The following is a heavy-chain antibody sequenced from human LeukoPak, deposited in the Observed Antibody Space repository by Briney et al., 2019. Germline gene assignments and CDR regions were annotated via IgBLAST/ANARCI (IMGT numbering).Heavy chain of an antibody. CDR2: ITHSGST. D-gene: IGHD1/OR15-1a*01. CDR3: ANTEQFEY. CDR1: GGSFSGYY. V-gene: IGHV4-34*01. Sequence: PSETLSLTCAVYGGSFSGYYWSWIRQPPGKGLEWIGEITHSGSTNYNPSLKSRVTISVDTSKNQFSLKLSSVTAADTAVYYCANTEQFEYWGQGTLVTVSS. J-gene: IGHJ4*02.